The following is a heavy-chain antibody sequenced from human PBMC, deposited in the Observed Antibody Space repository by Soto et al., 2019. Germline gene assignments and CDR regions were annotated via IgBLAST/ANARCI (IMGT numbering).Heavy chain of an antibody. CDR2: ISGSGGST. CDR3: AKEYASSGYYPDY. D-gene: IGHD3-22*01. Sequence: GGSLRLSCAASGFTFSSYAMTWVRQAPGKGLEWVSVISGSGGSTYFADSVKGRFTISRDNSKNTLYLQMSSLRAEDTAVYYCAKEYASSGYYPDYCGQGTLVTVSS. CDR1: GFTFSSYA. V-gene: IGHV3-23*01. J-gene: IGHJ4*02.